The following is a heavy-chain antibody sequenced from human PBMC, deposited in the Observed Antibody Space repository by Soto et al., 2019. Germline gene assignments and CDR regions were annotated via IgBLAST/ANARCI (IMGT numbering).Heavy chain of an antibody. CDR1: GGSISSGGYY. D-gene: IGHD3-10*01. V-gene: IGHV4-31*03. CDR3: ARSRRYGFDY. J-gene: IGHJ4*02. CDR2: ICYSGST. Sequence: SETLSLTCTVSGGSISSGGYYWSWIRQHPGKGLEWIGYICYSGSTYYNPSLKSRVTISVDTSKNQFSLKLSSVTAADTAVYYCARSRRYGFDYWGQGTLVTVSS.